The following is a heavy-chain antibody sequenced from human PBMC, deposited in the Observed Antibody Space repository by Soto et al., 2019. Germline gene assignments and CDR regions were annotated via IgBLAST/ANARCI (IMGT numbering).Heavy chain of an antibody. J-gene: IGHJ4*02. CDR1: GFTLTRSA. D-gene: IGHD1-26*01. Sequence: GGSLRLSCAGSGFTLTRSAVSWVRQAPGKGLEWVSGISAGGGGTYYADSVKGRFTISRDVAKNTVYLQMNGLRVEDTAVYYCARGGDRAWELPDSWGQGTLVTVSS. CDR2: ISAGGGGT. V-gene: IGHV3-23*01. CDR3: ARGGDRAWELPDS.